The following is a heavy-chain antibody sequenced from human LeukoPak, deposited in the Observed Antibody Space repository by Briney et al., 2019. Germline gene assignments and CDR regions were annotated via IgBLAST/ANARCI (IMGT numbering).Heavy chain of an antibody. D-gene: IGHD6-13*01. J-gene: IGHJ4*02. CDR3: ARASPYSSAAPDY. CDR2: ISAYNGNT. V-gene: IGHV1-18*01. CDR1: GGTFSSYA. Sequence: ASVKVSCKASGGTFSSYAISWVRQAPGQGLEWMGWISAYNGNTNYAQKLQGRVTMTTDTSTSTTYMELRSLRSDDTAVYYCARASPYSSAAPDYWGQGTLVTVSS.